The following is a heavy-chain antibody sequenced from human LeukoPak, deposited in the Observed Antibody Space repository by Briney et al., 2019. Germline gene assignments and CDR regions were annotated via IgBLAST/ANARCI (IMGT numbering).Heavy chain of an antibody. V-gene: IGHV4-39*01. J-gene: IGHJ3*02. D-gene: IGHD3-9*01. CDR1: GGSISSSSYY. Sequence: PSETLSLTCTVSGGSISSSSYYWGWIRQPPGKGLEWIGSIYYSGSTYYNPSLKSRVTISVDTSKNQFSLRLSSVTAADTAVYYCATRGDVLRYFDWLLLGNAFDIWGQGTMDNVS. CDR2: IYYSGST. CDR3: ATRGDVLRYFDWLLLGNAFDI.